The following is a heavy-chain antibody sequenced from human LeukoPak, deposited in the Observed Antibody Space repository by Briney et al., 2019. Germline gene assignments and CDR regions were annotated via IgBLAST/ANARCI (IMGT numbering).Heavy chain of an antibody. Sequence: KPSETPSLTCTVSGGSISSSSYYWGWIRQPPGKGLEWIGSIYYSGSTYYNPSLKSRVTISVDTSKNQFSLKLSSVTAADTAVYYCANLNYGSGSYYSEYFQHWGQGTLVTVSS. CDR3: ANLNYGSGSYYSEYFQH. CDR1: GGSISSSSYY. J-gene: IGHJ1*01. CDR2: IYYSGST. D-gene: IGHD3-10*01. V-gene: IGHV4-39*05.